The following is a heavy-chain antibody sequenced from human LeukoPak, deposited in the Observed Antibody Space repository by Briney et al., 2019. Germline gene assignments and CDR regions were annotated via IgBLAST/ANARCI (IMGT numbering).Heavy chain of an antibody. CDR3: AREMAV. J-gene: IGHJ4*02. V-gene: IGHV3-21*01. D-gene: IGHD2-8*01. CDR2: ISSSSDYI. Sequence: GGSLRLSCAASGFTFSRYSMNWVRQAPGKGLEWVSSISSSSDYIYYADSVRGRFTISRDNAENSLYLQMNSLRAEDTAVYYCAREMAVWGQGALVTVSS. CDR1: GFTFSRYS.